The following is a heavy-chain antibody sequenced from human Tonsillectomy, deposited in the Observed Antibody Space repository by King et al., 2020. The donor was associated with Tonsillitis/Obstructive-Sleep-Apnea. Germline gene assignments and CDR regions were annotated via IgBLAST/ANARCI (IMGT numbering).Heavy chain of an antibody. D-gene: IGHD5-12*01. Sequence: QLVQSGAEVKKTREFLQISCKGSGYSFASYYIAWVRQMPGKGLEWLGIIYPGDSDTRYSPSFQGQVTISADKSISTAYLQWSSLQASDTAMYYCARGDVDIITTEFGQTRQPNWFDPWGQGTLVTVSS. V-gene: IGHV5-51*01. J-gene: IGHJ5*02. CDR1: GYSFASYY. CDR2: IYPGDSDT. CDR3: ARGDVDIITTEFGQTRQPNWFDP.